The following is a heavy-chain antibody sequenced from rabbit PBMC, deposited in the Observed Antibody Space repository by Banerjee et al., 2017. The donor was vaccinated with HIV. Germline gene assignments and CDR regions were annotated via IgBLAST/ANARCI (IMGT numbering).Heavy chain of an antibody. CDR2: MHTGDGTT. J-gene: IGHJ4*01. V-gene: IGHV1S45*01. Sequence: QEQLEESGGDLVKPEGSLTLTCTASGFSFTSSYWIYWVRQAPGKGLEWIACMHTGDGTTVYASWVNGRFTISKASSPTVTLQMTSLTAADTAAYFCARDLAGVTGWNFNLWGQGTLVTVS. CDR3: ARDLAGVTGWNFNL. D-gene: IGHD4-1*01. CDR1: GFSFTSSYW.